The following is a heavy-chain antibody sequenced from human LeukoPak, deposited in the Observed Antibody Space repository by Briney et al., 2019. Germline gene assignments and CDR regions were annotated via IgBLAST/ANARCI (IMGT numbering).Heavy chain of an antibody. V-gene: IGHV1-24*01. CDR3: ATYPRVRVPAARDAFDI. D-gene: IGHD2-2*01. J-gene: IGHJ3*02. CDR2: FDPEDGET. CDR1: GYTPTELS. Sequence: ASVKVSCKVSGYTPTELSMHWVRQAPGKGLEWMGGFDPEDGETIYAQKFQGRVTMTEDTSTDTAYMELSSLRSEDTAVHYCATYPRVRVPAARDAFDIWGQGTMVTVSS.